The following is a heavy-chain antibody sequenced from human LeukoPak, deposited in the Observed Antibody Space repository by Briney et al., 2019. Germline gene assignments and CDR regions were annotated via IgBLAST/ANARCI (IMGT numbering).Heavy chain of an antibody. CDR2: IYYSGCT. J-gene: IGHJ4*02. V-gene: IGHV4-59*06. CDR3: ARDYYDSSGYGSRYYFDY. D-gene: IGHD3-22*01. Sequence: SETLPLTCTVSGGSISTYYWSWIRQSPGKGLEWIGYIYYSGCTYYNPSLKSRVTISVDTSKNQFSLKLSSVTAADTAVYYCARDYYDSSGYGSRYYFDYWGQGTLVTVSS. CDR1: GGSISTYY.